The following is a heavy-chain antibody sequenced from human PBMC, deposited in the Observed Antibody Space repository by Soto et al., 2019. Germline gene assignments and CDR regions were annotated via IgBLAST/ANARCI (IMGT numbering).Heavy chain of an antibody. J-gene: IGHJ4*02. V-gene: IGHV1-18*01. CDR2: MSAYNGNT. D-gene: IGHD2-15*01. CDR1: GYTFTSYG. CDR3: ARDRYCSGGSCYHVDY. Sequence: QVQLVQSGAEVKKPGASVKVSCKASGYTFTSYGISWVRQAPGQGLEWMGWMSAYNGNTNYAQKLQGRVTMTTDTSTSTAYMELRSLRSDDTALYYCARDRYCSGGSCYHVDYWGQGPLVTVSS.